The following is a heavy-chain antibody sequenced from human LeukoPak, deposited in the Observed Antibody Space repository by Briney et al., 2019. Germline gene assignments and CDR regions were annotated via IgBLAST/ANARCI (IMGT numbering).Heavy chain of an antibody. CDR1: GFTFSSYW. V-gene: IGHV3-7*01. D-gene: IGHD3-16*02. CDR3: ARVMITFGGVIVLFDY. Sequence: GGSLRLSCAASGFTFSSYWMSWVRQAPGKGLEWVANIKQDGSEKYYVDSVKGRFPISRDNAKNSLYLQMNSLRAEDTAVYYCARVMITFGGVIVLFDYWGQGTLVTVSS. J-gene: IGHJ4*02. CDR2: IKQDGSEK.